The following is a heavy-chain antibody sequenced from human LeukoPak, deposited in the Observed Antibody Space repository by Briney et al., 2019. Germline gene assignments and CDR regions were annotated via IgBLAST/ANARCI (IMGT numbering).Heavy chain of an antibody. CDR3: ASDRALHDIAARGPMLDDI. CDR1: GGTFSSYA. Sequence: ASVKVSCNASGGTFSSYAISWVRQAPGQVLEWIGGIILIFGTANYAQKCQGRVTITTDESTRTAYVGGSSMRSEDTAVYYCASDRALHDIAARGPMLDDIWGQGTMVTVSS. CDR2: IILIFGTA. D-gene: IGHD6-6*01. V-gene: IGHV1-69*05. J-gene: IGHJ3*02.